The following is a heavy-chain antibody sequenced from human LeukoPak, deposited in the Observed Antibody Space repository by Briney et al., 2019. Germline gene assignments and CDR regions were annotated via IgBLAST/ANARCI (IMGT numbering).Heavy chain of an antibody. CDR2: IYYSGST. J-gene: IGHJ4*02. CDR1: GGSISSGGYP. CDR3: ATYSGYDYYFDY. D-gene: IGHD5-12*01. Sequence: SETLSLTCAVSGGSISSGGYPWSWIRQPPGKGLEWIGYIYYSGSTYYNPSLKSRVTISVDTSKNQFSLKLSSVTAADTAVYYCATYSGYDYYFDYWGQGTLVTVSS. V-gene: IGHV4-30-4*07.